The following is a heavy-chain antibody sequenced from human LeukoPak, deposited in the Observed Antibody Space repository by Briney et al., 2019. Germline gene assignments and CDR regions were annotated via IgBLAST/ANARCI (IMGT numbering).Heavy chain of an antibody. V-gene: IGHV3-33*01. D-gene: IGHD5-18*01. CDR1: GLSLTTHG. Sequence: GGSLRLSCAASGLSLTTHGMHWVRQAPGKGLEWVAVIWYDGSNKYYADSVKGRFTISRDNSKNTLYLQMNSLRAEDTAVYYCASVYSYGWFDYWGQGTLVTVSS. J-gene: IGHJ5*01. CDR2: IWYDGSNK. CDR3: ASVYSYGWFDY.